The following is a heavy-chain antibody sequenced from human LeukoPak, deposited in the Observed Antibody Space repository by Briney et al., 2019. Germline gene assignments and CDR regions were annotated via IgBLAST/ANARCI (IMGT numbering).Heavy chain of an antibody. J-gene: IGHJ4*02. V-gene: IGHV4-39*01. CDR1: GDSISSNSYY. Sequence: LETLSLTCTVSGDSISSNSYYWGWIRQPPGKGLEWIASIYFTGSTYYNPSLKSRVTISTDTSKNQLSLRLSSVTAADTAVYYCASYRGYSGYDAPSYFDSWGQGTLVTVSS. CDR3: ASYRGYSGYDAPSYFDS. CDR2: IYFTGST. D-gene: IGHD5-12*01.